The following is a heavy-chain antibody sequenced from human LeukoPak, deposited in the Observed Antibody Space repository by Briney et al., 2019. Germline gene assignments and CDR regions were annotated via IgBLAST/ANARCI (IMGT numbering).Heavy chain of an antibody. CDR3: ARDLLNEGNHLDY. D-gene: IGHD4-23*01. V-gene: IGHV4-30-4*01. Sequence: SQTLSLTCSVSGGSISSGDYYWSWIRQPPGKGLEWIGYIYYSGSTYYNPSLKSRVTISVDTSKNQFSLKLSSVTAADTAVYYCARDLLNEGNHLDYWGQGTLVTVSS. CDR2: IYYSGST. CDR1: GGSISSGDYY. J-gene: IGHJ4*02.